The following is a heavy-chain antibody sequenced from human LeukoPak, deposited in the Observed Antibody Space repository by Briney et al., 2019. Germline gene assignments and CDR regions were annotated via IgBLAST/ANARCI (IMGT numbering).Heavy chain of an antibody. Sequence: GSLRLSCATSGYSFDDYGMSWGRQAPGKGLEWGSGIKWNGGSTGYADSVKGRFTISRDNAKNSLFLQMNSLRAEDTALYYCARAPGVNYYYHMDVWGKGTTDTVSS. J-gene: IGHJ6*03. CDR3: ARAPGVNYYYHMDV. CDR2: IKWNGGST. CDR1: GYSFDDYG. D-gene: IGHD2-8*01. V-gene: IGHV3-20*04.